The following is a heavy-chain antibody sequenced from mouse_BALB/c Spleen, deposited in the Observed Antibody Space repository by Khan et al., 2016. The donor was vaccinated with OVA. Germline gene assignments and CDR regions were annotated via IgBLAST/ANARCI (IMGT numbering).Heavy chain of an antibody. D-gene: IGHD4-1*01. CDR3: TRRNGDVAWFAY. V-gene: IGHV1-5*01. Sequence: EVQLQQSGPVLARPGASVKMSCKASGYTFTSYWMHWVKQRPGQGLEWIGDIYPGNTDTTYNQKFKGKAKLTAVTSTSTAYMELSSLTNEDSAVYYCTRRNGDVAWFAYWGQGTLVTVSA. J-gene: IGHJ3*01. CDR1: GYTFTSYW. CDR2: IYPGNTDT.